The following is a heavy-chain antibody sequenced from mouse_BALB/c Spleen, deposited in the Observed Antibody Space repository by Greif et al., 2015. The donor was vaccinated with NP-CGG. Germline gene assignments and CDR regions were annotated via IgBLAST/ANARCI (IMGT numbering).Heavy chain of an antibody. CDR3: ARAPYGNYAMDY. V-gene: IGHV3-8*02. D-gene: IGHD2-1*01. Sequence: VQLQQSGPSLVKPSQTLSLTCSVTGDSITSGYWNWIRKFPGNKLEYMGYISYSGSTYYNPSLKSRISITRDTSKNXYYLQLNSVTTEDTATYYCARAPYGNYAMDYWGQGTSVTVSS. CDR2: ISYSGST. CDR1: GDSITSGY. J-gene: IGHJ4*01.